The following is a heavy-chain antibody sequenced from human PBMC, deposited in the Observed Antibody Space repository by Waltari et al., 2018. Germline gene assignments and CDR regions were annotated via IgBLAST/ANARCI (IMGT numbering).Heavy chain of an antibody. D-gene: IGHD1-26*01. V-gene: IGHV3-66*01. CDR2: IYSGGDA. CDR1: GFTVGNNY. J-gene: IGHJ4*02. Sequence: DVQLVESGGGLVQPGGSLRLSCAASGFTVGNNYMSWVRQPPGKGLGWVSRIYSGGDAFYADSVKGRFTISRDNSKNTLYLQMNSLRAEDTAVYYCARPSSGSHNYWGRGTLVTVSS. CDR3: ARPSSGSHNY.